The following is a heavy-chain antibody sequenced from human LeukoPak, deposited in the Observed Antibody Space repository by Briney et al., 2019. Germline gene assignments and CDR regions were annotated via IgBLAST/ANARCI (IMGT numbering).Heavy chain of an antibody. CDR1: GFTFDYSA. CDR3: ASPRAVAFDY. J-gene: IGHJ4*02. D-gene: IGHD2-15*01. V-gene: IGHV3-23*01. CDR2: INTGDIT. Sequence: GGSLRLSCAASGFTFDYSAMTWVRQAPEKGLEWVSTINTGDITFYANSVKGRFTISRDNAKNSLYLQMNSLRAEDTAVYYCASPRAVAFDYWGQGTLVTVSS.